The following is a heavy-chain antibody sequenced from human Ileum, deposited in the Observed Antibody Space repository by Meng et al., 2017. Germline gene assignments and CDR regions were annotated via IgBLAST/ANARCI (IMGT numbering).Heavy chain of an antibody. CDR2: INHSGST. J-gene: IGHJ5*02. CDR3: ARGGPWFDP. Sequence: QVQQNRGGPGLWKPSETLSLTCAVYGGSFSGYYWSWIRQPPGKGLEWIGEINHSGSTNYNPSLKSRVTISVDTSKNQFSLKLSSVTAADTAVYYCARGGPWFDPWGQGTLVTVSS. CDR1: GGSFSGYY. V-gene: IGHV4-34*01.